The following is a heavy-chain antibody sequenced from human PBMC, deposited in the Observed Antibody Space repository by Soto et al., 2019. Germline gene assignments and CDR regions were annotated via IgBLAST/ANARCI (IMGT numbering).Heavy chain of an antibody. Sequence: EVQLLESGGGLVQPGGSLRLSCAASGFTFNNYALIWVRQAPGKGLEWVSVISASGGSTNYADSVKGRFTISRDNAKKTLFLQMNTLRAEDTAVYYCAKGSLAALPSNAPPNNWFDPWGQGTLVTVSS. V-gene: IGHV3-23*01. J-gene: IGHJ5*02. D-gene: IGHD6-6*01. CDR3: AKGSLAALPSNAPPNNWFDP. CDR1: GFTFNNYA. CDR2: ISASGGST.